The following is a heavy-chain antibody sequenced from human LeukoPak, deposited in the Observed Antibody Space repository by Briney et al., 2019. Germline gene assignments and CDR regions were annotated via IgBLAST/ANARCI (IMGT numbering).Heavy chain of an antibody. CDR3: ARVWPGDY. CDR2: INHSGST. Sequence: SETLSLTCAVYGGSFSGYYWSWIRQPPGKGLEWIGEINHSGSTNYNPSLKSRVTISVDTSKNQFSLKLSSVTAADTAVYYCARVWPGDYWGQGTLVTVSS. CDR1: GGSFSGYY. V-gene: IGHV4-34*01. J-gene: IGHJ4*02. D-gene: IGHD2-21*01.